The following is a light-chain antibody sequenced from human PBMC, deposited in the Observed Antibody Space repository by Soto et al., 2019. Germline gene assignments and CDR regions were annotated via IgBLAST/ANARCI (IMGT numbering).Light chain of an antibody. CDR2: RDN. V-gene: IGLV1-44*01. CDR1: SSDIGSTP. Sequence: QSVLTQPPSASGTPGQRVAISCSGGSSDIGSTPVNWYLHLPGAAPKLLIYRDNQRPSGVPDRFSGSKSGTSASLTISGLQSEDEADYFCSAWDDNIYGPVFGGGTKLTVI. J-gene: IGLJ2*01. CDR3: SAWDDNIYGPV.